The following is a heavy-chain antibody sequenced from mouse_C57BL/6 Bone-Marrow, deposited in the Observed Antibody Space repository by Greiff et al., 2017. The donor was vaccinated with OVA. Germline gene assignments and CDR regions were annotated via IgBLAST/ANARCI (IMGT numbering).Heavy chain of an antibody. CDR3: ARVTTVGDY. J-gene: IGHJ3*01. CDR1: GYTFTSYW. D-gene: IGHD1-1*01. Sequence: QVQLQQPGAELVRPGTSVKLSCKASGYTFTSYWLHWVKQRPGQGLEWIGVIDPSDSYTNYNQQFKGKATSTVDTSSSTAYMQLSSLTSEDSAVYYCARVTTVGDYWGQGTLVTVSA. V-gene: IGHV1-59*01. CDR2: IDPSDSYT.